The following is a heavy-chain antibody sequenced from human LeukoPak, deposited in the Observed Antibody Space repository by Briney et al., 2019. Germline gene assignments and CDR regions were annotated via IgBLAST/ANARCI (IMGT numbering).Heavy chain of an antibody. CDR2: ISYTGST. CDR3: ARDQGLSFDY. Sequence: PSETLSLTCTVSGGSISSYYWSWIRQPPGKGLEWIGYISYTGSTNYNPSLQSRVTISVDTSKNQFSLKLSSVTAADTAVYYCARDQGLSFDYWGQGTLVTVSS. V-gene: IGHV4-59*01. D-gene: IGHD6-19*01. CDR1: GGSISSYY. J-gene: IGHJ4*02.